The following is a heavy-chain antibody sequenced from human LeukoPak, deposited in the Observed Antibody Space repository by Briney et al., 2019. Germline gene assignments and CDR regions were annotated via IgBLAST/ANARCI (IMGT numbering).Heavy chain of an antibody. J-gene: IGHJ4*02. CDR3: ARELMITFGGIIVSPYFDY. CDR2: IYTSGST. Sequence: KPSQTLSLTCTVSGGSISSGGYYWSWIRQPAGKGLEWIGRIYTSGSTNYNPSLKSRVTMSVDTSKNQFSLKLSSVTAADTAVYYCARELMITFGGIIVSPYFDYWGQGTLVTVSS. CDR1: GGSISSGGYY. V-gene: IGHV4-61*02. D-gene: IGHD3-16*02.